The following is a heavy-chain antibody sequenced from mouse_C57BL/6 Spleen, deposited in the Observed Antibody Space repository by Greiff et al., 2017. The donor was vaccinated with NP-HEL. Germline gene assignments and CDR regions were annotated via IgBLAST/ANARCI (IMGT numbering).Heavy chain of an antibody. CDR1: GYTFTSYW. CDR3: AREYGNYGYFDV. V-gene: IGHV1-55*01. Sequence: QVQLQQPGAELVKPGASVKMSCKASGYTFTSYWITWVKQRPGQGLEWIGDIYPGSGSTNYNEKFKSKATLTVDTSSSTAYMQLSSLTSEDSAVYYCAREYGNYGYFDVWGTGTTVTVSS. CDR2: IYPGSGST. D-gene: IGHD2-10*02. J-gene: IGHJ1*03.